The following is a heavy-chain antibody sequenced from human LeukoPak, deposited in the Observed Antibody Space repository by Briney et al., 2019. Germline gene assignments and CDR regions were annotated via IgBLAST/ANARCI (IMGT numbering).Heavy chain of an antibody. V-gene: IGHV3-21*01. CDR3: ARRVLVVAAGHWSDP. CDR1: GFTFSSYS. CDR2: ISSSSSYI. Sequence: GGSLRLSCAASGFTFSSYSMNWVRQAPGKGLEWVSSISSSSSYIYYADSVKGRFTISRDNAKNSLYLQMNSLRAEDTAVYYCARRVLVVAAGHWSDPWGQGTLVTVSS. J-gene: IGHJ5*02. D-gene: IGHD2-15*01.